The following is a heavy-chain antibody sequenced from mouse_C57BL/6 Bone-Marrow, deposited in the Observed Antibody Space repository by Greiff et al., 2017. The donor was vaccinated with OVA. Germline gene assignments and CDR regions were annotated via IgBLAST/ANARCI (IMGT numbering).Heavy chain of an antibody. CDR3: ESSRATVVATDIDY. CDR2: LLPGSGST. J-gene: IGHJ2*01. V-gene: IGHV1-9*01. Sequence: QVQLQQSGAELMKPGASVKLSCKATGYTFTGYWIEWVKQRPGHGLEWIGELLPGSGSTNYNEKFKGKATFTADTSSNTAYMQLSSLRTEDAAIYYCESSRATVVATDIDYWGQGTTLTVSS. D-gene: IGHD1-1*01. CDR1: GYTFTGYW.